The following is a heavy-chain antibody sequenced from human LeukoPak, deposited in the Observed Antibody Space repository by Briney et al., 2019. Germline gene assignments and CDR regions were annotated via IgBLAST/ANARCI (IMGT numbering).Heavy chain of an antibody. CDR1: GFTFGNAW. J-gene: IGHJ4*02. Sequence: GGSLRLSCAASGFTFGNAWMNWVRQAPGKGLEWVSAISGSGGSTYYADSVKGRFTISRDNSKNTLYLQMNSLRAEDTAVYYCAKDLESYSYGEAFDYWGQGTLVTVSS. CDR3: AKDLESYSYGEAFDY. D-gene: IGHD5-18*01. CDR2: ISGSGGST. V-gene: IGHV3-23*01.